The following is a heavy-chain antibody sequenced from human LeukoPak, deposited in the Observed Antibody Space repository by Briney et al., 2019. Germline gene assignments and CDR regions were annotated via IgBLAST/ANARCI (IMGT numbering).Heavy chain of an antibody. Sequence: GESLKISCKGSGYNFGNSWIAWVRQMPGKGLEWMGIICPGDSDTKYGPSFQGQVTISADKSISTAYLQWSSLKASDSAIYYCARKEYMDVWGEGTTVTVSS. CDR1: GYNFGNSW. V-gene: IGHV5-51*01. CDR2: ICPGDSDT. CDR3: ARKEYMDV. J-gene: IGHJ6*03.